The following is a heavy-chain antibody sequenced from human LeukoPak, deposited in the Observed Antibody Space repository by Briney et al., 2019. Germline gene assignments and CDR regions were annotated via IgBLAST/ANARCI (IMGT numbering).Heavy chain of an antibody. D-gene: IGHD3-22*01. CDR2: IYYSGST. CDR1: GGSISSGDYY. J-gene: IGHJ4*02. V-gene: IGHV4-30-4*01. CDR3: ARGNNYYDSSGSKALDY. Sequence: PSETLSLTCTVSGGSISSGDYYWSWIRQPPGKGLEWIGYIYYSGSTYYNPSLKSRVTISVDTSKDQFSLRLSSVTAADTAVYYCARGNNYYDSSGSKALDYWGQGTLVTVSS.